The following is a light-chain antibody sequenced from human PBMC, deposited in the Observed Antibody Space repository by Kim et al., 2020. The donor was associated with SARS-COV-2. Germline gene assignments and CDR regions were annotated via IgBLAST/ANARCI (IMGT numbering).Light chain of an antibody. V-gene: IGLV3-21*04. CDR3: QVWDSSSDRVV. CDR1: NMGGKS. CDR2: YDS. Sequence: PGKAARITCGGNNMGGKSVHWYQSKPDQAPVLVIYYDSDRPSGIPERFSGSNSGNTATLTISRVEAGDEADYYCQVWDSSSDRVVFGGGTQLTVL. J-gene: IGLJ2*01.